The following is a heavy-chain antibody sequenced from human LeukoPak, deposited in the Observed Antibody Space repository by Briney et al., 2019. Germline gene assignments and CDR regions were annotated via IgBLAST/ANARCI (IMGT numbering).Heavy chain of an antibody. J-gene: IGHJ3*02. CDR3: AREYGGASSDAFDI. Sequence: GGSLRLSCAASGFTFDDYGMSWVRQAPGKGLEWVSGINWNGGSTGYADSVKGRFTISRDNAKNSLYLQMNSLRAEDTALYYCAREYGGASSDAFDIWGQGTMVTVSS. V-gene: IGHV3-20*04. D-gene: IGHD4-23*01. CDR1: GFTFDDYG. CDR2: INWNGGST.